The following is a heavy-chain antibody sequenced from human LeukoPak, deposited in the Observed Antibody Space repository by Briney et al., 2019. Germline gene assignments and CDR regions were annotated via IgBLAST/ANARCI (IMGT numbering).Heavy chain of an antibody. Sequence: GASVKVSCKASGYTFTGYYMHWVRQAPGQGLEWMGWINPNSGGTNYAQKFQGRVTMTRDTSISTAYMELSRLRSDDTAVYYCARGTALYGGNGDAFDIWGQGTMVTVSS. J-gene: IGHJ3*02. CDR2: INPNSGGT. V-gene: IGHV1-2*02. CDR3: ARGTALYGGNGDAFDI. CDR1: GYTFTGYY. D-gene: IGHD4-23*01.